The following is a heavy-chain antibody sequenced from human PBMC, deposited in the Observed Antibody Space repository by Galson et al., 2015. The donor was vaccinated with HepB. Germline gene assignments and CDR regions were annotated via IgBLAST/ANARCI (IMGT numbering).Heavy chain of an antibody. CDR2: IYPDDSET. V-gene: IGHV5-51*01. D-gene: IGHD2-8*01. Sequence: QSGAEVKKPGESLKISCNGSGYTFAHWWIGWVRQMPGKGLEWMGIIYPDDSETRYSPSLQGQVTMSADKSISTAYLQWGSLKASDTAIYYCARYDAPSLDTNRFDPWGQGTRVTVSS. J-gene: IGHJ5*02. CDR3: ARYDAPSLDTNRFDP. CDR1: GYTFAHWW.